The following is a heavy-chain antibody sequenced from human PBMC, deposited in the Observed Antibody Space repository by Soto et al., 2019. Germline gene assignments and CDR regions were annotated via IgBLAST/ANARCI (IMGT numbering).Heavy chain of an antibody. Sequence: GGSRRLSCTASEFIFNDTDVNWVGHAPGKGREGVSGISNRGDTHYADSVRGRLSLSRHICDSTLHLQTDNLGVEDPAVYYCAREPRYCCGGSYADPGDASDIWGQGTMVTVSS. CDR2: ISNRGDT. D-gene: IGHD2-15*01. V-gene: IGHV3-66*01. J-gene: IGHJ3*02. CDR3: AREPRYCCGGSYADPGDASDI. CDR1: EFIFNDTD.